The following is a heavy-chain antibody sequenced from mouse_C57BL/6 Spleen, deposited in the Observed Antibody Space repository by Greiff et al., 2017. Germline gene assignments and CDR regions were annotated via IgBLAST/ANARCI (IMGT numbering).Heavy chain of an antibody. V-gene: IGHV5S21*01. J-gene: IGHJ1*03. D-gene: IGHD1-1*01. Sequence: EVKLVESGEGLVKPGGSLKLSCAASGFTFSSYAMSWVRQTPEKRLEWVAYISSGGDYIYYADTVKGRFTISRDNARNTLYLQMSSLKSEDTAMXYCTRGGTVDWYFDVWGTGTTVTVSS. CDR2: ISSGGDYI. CDR1: GFTFSSYA. CDR3: TRGGTVDWYFDV.